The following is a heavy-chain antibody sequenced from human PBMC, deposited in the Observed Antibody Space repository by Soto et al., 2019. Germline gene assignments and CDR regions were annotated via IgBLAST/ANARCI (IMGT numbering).Heavy chain of an antibody. V-gene: IGHV1-3*01. CDR1: GYTFTSYA. CDR2: INAGNGNT. Sequence: QVQLVQSGAEVKKPGASVKDSCKASGYTFTSYAIHWVRQAPGQRLEWMGWINAGNGNTKYSQKFQDRVTITRDTSARTAYMELSTLRYGDTARYFCARDLGGWPDYWGQGTLVSVSS. J-gene: IGHJ4*02. CDR3: ARDLGGWPDY. D-gene: IGHD6-19*01.